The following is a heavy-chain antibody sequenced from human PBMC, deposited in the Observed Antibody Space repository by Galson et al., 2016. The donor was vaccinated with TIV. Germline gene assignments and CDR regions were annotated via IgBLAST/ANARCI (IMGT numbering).Heavy chain of an antibody. D-gene: IGHD3-22*01. CDR2: IYSSGST. J-gene: IGHJ5*02. V-gene: IGHV4-61*02. CDR1: GDSIINGTYY. CDR3: SKYDRSSFWFDP. Sequence: LSLTCTVSGDSIINGTYYWNWIRQASGKGLEWIGRIYSSGSTKYNPSLNSRVTISMDTSKNQFSLKLSSVTAADTAVYYCSKYDRSSFWFDPWGQGAPVTVTS.